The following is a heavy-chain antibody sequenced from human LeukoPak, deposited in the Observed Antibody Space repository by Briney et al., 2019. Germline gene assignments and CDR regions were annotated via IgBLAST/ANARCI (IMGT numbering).Heavy chain of an antibody. D-gene: IGHD2-2*01. CDR3: ARSAYCTSTSCLNGRGAFDI. Sequence: PGGSLRLSCAASGFTFSSYWMSWVRQAPGKGLEWVANIKQDGGEKYYVDSVKGRFTISRDNAKNSLYLQMNSLRAEDTAVYYCARSAYCTSTSCLNGRGAFDIWGQGTMVTVSS. J-gene: IGHJ3*02. V-gene: IGHV3-7*01. CDR2: IKQDGGEK. CDR1: GFTFSSYW.